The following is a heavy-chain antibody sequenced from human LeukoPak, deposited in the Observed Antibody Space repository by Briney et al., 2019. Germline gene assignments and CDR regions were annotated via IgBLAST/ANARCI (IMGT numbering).Heavy chain of an antibody. CDR1: GFTFTTYW. V-gene: IGHV3-21*01. D-gene: IGHD3-3*01. J-gene: IGHJ4*02. CDR3: ASGADYDFWSGYPLVDY. CDR2: ISSSSSYI. Sequence: GESLRLSCAASGFTFTTYWMNWVCQAPGKGLEWVSSISSSSSYIYYADSVKGRFTISRDNAKNSLYLQMNSLRAEDTAVYYCASGADYDFWSGYPLVDYWGQGTLVTVSS.